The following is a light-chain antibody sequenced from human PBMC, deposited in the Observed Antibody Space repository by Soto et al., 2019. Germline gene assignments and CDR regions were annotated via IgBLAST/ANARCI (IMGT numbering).Light chain of an antibody. CDR1: QTINKY. CDR3: QQSYGSPGA. J-gene: IGKJ1*01. CDR2: AAS. Sequence: DIHLTQSPSSLSASVGDSVTITCRSSQTINKYLNWYQHRPGKAPKLLIYAASSLQTGVPTRFSGAAAGTFFTLTISNLQLEDVASYYCQQSYGSPGAFGRGTKVDI. V-gene: IGKV1-39*01.